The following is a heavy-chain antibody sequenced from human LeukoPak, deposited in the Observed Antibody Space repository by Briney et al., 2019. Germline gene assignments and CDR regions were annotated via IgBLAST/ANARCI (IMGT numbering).Heavy chain of an antibody. J-gene: IGHJ4*02. CDR3: ARDRGRGYSYGLISDY. Sequence: GGSLRLSCAASGFTFSSYAMHWVRQAPGKGLEYVSAISSNGGSTYHANSVKGRFTISRDNSKNTLYLQMGSLRAEDMAVYYCARDRGRGYSYGLISDYWGQGTLVTVSS. V-gene: IGHV3-64*01. D-gene: IGHD5-18*01. CDR2: ISSNGGST. CDR1: GFTFSSYA.